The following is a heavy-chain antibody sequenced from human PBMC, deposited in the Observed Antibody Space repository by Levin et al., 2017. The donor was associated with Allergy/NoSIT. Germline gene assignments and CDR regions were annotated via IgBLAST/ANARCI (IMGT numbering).Heavy chain of an antibody. V-gene: IGHV3-23*01. J-gene: IGHJ4*02. CDR3: AKDGAGTYYGIDY. CDR2: ISTGGTNT. CDR1: GFTFSSYA. Sequence: PGESLKISCAASGFTFSSYAMTWVRQAPGKGLEWVSAISTGGTNTYYADSVKGRFTISRDNSKNTLYLQMNSLRAEDTAVYYCAKDGAGTYYGIDYWGQGTLVTVSS. D-gene: IGHD1-26*01.